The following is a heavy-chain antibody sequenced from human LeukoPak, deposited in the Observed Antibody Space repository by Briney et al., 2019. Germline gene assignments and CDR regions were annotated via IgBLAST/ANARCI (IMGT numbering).Heavy chain of an antibody. V-gene: IGHV3-23*01. D-gene: IGHD3-10*01. Sequence: GGSLRLSCAASRFTFGGYGMSWLRQAPGKGLEWVSSISGSGGSTHYADSVKGRFTISRDNSKNALFLQMNSLRAEDTAVYYCAEDRDEGIGELLPVVFDYWGQGTRVTVSS. CDR2: ISGSGGST. J-gene: IGHJ4*02. CDR1: RFTFGGYG. CDR3: AEDRDEGIGELLPVVFDY.